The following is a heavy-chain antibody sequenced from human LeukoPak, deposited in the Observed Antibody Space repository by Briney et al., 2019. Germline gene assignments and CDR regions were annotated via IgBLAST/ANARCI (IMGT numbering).Heavy chain of an antibody. CDR2: IYYSGST. V-gene: IGHV4-59*01. Sequence: PSETLSLTSTVSGGSISSYYWSWIRQPPGKGLEWIGYIYYSGSTNYNPSLRSRVTLSVDASKNQFSLKLSSLTAADTAVYYCARWNAGYSSGWSGNYFDYWGQGTLVTVSS. CDR3: ARWNAGYSSGWSGNYFDY. D-gene: IGHD6-19*01. J-gene: IGHJ4*02. CDR1: GGSISSYY.